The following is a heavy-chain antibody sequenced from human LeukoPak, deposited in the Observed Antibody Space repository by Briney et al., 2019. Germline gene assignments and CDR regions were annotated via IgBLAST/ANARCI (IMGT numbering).Heavy chain of an antibody. J-gene: IGHJ6*03. CDR2: ISSSGSTI. Sequence: GGSLRLSCAASGFTFSSYEMNWVRQAPGKGLEWVSYISSSGSTIYYADSVKGRFTISRDNAKNSLYLQINSLRADDTAVYYCARLLEPATGYYMDVWGKGTTVTISS. D-gene: IGHD5-24*01. CDR3: ARLLEPATGYYMDV. V-gene: IGHV3-48*03. CDR1: GFTFSSYE.